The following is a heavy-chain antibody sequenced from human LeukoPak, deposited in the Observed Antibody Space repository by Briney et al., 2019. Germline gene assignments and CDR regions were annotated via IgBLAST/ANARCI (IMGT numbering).Heavy chain of an antibody. J-gene: IGHJ4*02. CDR1: GYTFTNYA. Sequence: ASVKVSCKASGYTFTNYAIHWVRQAPGQRFEWMGWINAANGHTKYSYKFQDRITITSDTSATTAYMELSSLRSEDTAVYYCARGSYYYGSGSQGDGFDYWGQGTLVTVSS. CDR3: ARGSYYYGSGSQGDGFDY. D-gene: IGHD3-10*01. CDR2: INAANGHT. V-gene: IGHV1-3*01.